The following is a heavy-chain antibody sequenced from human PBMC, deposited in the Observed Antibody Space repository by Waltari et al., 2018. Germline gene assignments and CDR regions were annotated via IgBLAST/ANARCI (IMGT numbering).Heavy chain of an antibody. J-gene: IGHJ4*02. CDR1: GFTFSSYA. Sequence: EVQLLESGGGLVQPGGSLSLSCAASGFTFSSYAMSWVRQAPGKGLEWVSVIYSGGSTYYADSVKGRFTISRDNSKNTLYLQMNSLRAEDTAVYYCAKSRIAVAGTPDYWGQGTLVTVSS. CDR3: AKSRIAVAGTPDY. CDR2: IYSGGST. V-gene: IGHV3-23*03. D-gene: IGHD6-19*01.